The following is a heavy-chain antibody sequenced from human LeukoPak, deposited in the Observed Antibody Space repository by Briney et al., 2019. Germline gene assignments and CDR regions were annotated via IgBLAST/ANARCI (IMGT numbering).Heavy chain of an antibody. CDR2: ISAYNGNT. V-gene: IGHV1-18*01. J-gene: IGHJ3*02. CDR1: GYTFTSYG. D-gene: IGHD3-22*01. CDR3: ARGGDYYDSSGYYYPLGDAFDI. Sequence: GASVKVSCKASGYTFTSYGISWVRQAPGQGLEWMGWISAYNGNTNYAQKLQGRVTMTTDTSTSTAYMELRSLRSDDTAVYYCARGGDYYDSSGYYYPLGDAFDIWGQGTMVTVSS.